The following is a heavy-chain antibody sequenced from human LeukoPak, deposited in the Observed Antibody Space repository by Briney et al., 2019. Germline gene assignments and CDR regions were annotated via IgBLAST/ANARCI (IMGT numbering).Heavy chain of an antibody. CDR1: GGTFSSYA. Sequence: SVTVSFKASGGTFSSYAISWVRQAPGQGLEWMGRIIPILGIANYAQKFQGRVTITADKSTSTAYMELSSLRSEDTAVYYCARGRVITFGGVIVNRRYYFDYWGQGTLVTVSS. CDR3: ARGRVITFGGVIVNRRYYFDY. V-gene: IGHV1-69*04. J-gene: IGHJ4*02. CDR2: IIPILGIA. D-gene: IGHD3-16*02.